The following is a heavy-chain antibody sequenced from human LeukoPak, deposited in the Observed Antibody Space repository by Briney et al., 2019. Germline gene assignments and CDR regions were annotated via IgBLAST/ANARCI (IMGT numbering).Heavy chain of an antibody. CDR2: IYTSGST. CDR3: ARDRYCSSTSCYENWFDP. J-gene: IGHJ5*02. V-gene: IGHV4-4*07. CDR1: GGSISSYY. D-gene: IGHD2-2*01. Sequence: SETLSLTCTVSGGSISSYYWGWIRQPAGKGLEWIGRIYTSGSTNYNPSLKSRVTMSVDTSKNQFSLKLSSVTAADTAVYYCARDRYCSSTSCYENWFDPWGQGTLVTVSS.